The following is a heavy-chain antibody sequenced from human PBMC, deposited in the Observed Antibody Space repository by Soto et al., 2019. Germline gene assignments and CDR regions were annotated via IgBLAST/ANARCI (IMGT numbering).Heavy chain of an antibody. CDR3: TRRVWFGEFFPFRY. Sequence: GVSLRLSWVTAAFTLTTHSMPCDRPPQKKGLEWVGFIRSKAYGGTTKYGASVKGRFTITRDDSKSIAYLQMNSLKTEDTAVYYCTRRVWFGEFFPFRYWGQGTLVTVSS. V-gene: IGHV3-49*02. CDR1: AFTLTTHS. D-gene: IGHD3-10*01. J-gene: IGHJ4*02. CDR2: IRSKAYGGTT.